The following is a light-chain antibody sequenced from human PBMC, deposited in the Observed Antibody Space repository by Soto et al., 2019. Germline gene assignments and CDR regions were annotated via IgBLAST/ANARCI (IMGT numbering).Light chain of an antibody. J-gene: IGKJ2*01. CDR3: QQSYSVLFT. V-gene: IGKV1-39*01. CDR2: EAS. CDR1: QSLYNY. Sequence: DIQMTQFPSSLSASIGDRVTISCRASQSLYNYLNWYQQQPGKAPRLLIYEASSLQSDVPSRFSGSGSGTDFNLTISSLQPEDFATYYCQQSYSVLFTVGQGTKVDSK.